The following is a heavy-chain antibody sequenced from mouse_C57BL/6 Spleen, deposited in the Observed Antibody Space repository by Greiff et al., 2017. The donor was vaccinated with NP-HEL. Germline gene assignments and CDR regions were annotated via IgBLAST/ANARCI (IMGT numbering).Heavy chain of an antibody. CDR2: ISGGGGNT. V-gene: IGHV5-9*01. CDR3: ARQGYYSNYFDY. Sequence: EVMLVESGGGLVKPGGSLKLSCAASGFTFSSYTMSWVRQTPEKRLEWVATISGGGGNTYYPDSVKGRFTISRDNAKNTLYLQRSSLRSEDTALYYCARQGYYSNYFDYWGQGTTLTVSS. D-gene: IGHD2-5*01. J-gene: IGHJ2*01. CDR1: GFTFSSYT.